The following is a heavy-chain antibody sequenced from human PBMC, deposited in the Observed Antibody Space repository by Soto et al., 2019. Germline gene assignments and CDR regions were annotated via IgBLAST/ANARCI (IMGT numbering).Heavy chain of an antibody. J-gene: IGHJ1*01. V-gene: IGHV4-59*01. Sequence: SETLSLTCTVSGGSISSYYWRWIRQPPGKGLEWIGYIYYSGSTNYNPSLKSRVTISVDTSKNQFSLKLSSVTAADTAVYYCARGGYYDSSGDYGSPQYFKHCGQGTLVTVSS. CDR2: IYYSGST. CDR1: GGSISSYY. D-gene: IGHD3-22*01. CDR3: ARGGYYDSSGDYGSPQYFKH.